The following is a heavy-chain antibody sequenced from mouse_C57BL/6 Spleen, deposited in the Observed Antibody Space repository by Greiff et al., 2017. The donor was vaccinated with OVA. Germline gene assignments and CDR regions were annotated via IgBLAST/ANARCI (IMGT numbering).Heavy chain of an antibody. CDR3: AMDDFHDFDY. CDR2: IRPSDSDT. J-gene: IGHJ2*01. D-gene: IGHD2-4*01. Sequence: QVQLQQPGADLVKPGASVKVSCKASGYTFTSYWMHWVRQRPGKGLEWVGRIRPSDSDTNSNQKFKGKATLSVDKSSSTAYMQLSSLTSEDSAVYYCAMDDFHDFDYWGQGTTLTVSS. V-gene: IGHV1-74*01. CDR1: GYTFTSYW.